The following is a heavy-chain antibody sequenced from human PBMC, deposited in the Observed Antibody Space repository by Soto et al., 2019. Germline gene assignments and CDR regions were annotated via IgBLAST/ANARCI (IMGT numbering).Heavy chain of an antibody. CDR2: FSATSENT. CDR1: GFFFSSYT. CDR3: AKARDQRCVGLPFDY. V-gene: IGHV3-23*01. D-gene: IGHD1-26*01. Sequence: EVQLLESGGGLVQPGGSLRLSCVGSGFFFSSYTMTWVRQAPGKGLEWVSSFSATSENTYYADSVRGRFTISRDNSENTLFLQMNSLTAEDTAMYYCAKARDQRCVGLPFDYWGQGTLVIVSS. J-gene: IGHJ4*02.